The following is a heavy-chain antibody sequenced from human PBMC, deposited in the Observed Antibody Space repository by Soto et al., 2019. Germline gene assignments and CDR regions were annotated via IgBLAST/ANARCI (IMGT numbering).Heavy chain of an antibody. CDR3: ARDSGKVAYFDY. D-gene: IGHD1-26*01. V-gene: IGHV3-72*01. CDR2: IRNKANSYTT. J-gene: IGHJ4*01. CDR1: GFTFSDHY. Sequence: EVQLVESGGGLVQPGGSQRLSCAASGFTFSDHYMDWVRQAPGKGLEWVGRIRNKANSYTTDYAASVKGRFTISRDDSKDSLYLQVNRLKTEDTAIYYCARDSGKVAYFDYWGHGTLATVSS.